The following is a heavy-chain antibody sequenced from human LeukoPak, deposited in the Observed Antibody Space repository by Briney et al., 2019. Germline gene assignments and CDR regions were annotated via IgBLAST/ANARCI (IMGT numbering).Heavy chain of an antibody. J-gene: IGHJ6*03. V-gene: IGHV4-61*02. CDR3: ARDSLLPSAMGYYYMDV. CDR2: IYTSGST. CDR1: GGSISSGSYY. D-gene: IGHD2-2*01. Sequence: SETLSLTCTVSGGSISSGSYYWSWIRQPAGKGLEWIGRIYTSGSTNHNPSLKSRVTISVDTSKNQFSLKLSSVTAADTALYYCARDSLLPSAMGYYYMDVWGKGTTVTVSS.